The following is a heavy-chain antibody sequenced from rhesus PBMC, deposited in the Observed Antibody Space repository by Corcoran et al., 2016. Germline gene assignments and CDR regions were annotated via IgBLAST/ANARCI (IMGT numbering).Heavy chain of an antibody. Sequence: EVQLVQSGAEVKRPGESLKISCKTSGYSFTSYWISWARQMPGKGLEWMGAIDPSDSDTRYSPSFQGQVTISADKSISTTYLQWSSLKASDSATYYCAKEARIGLFDYWGQGVLVTVSS. CDR2: IDPSDSDT. J-gene: IGHJ4*01. CDR1: GYSFTSYW. V-gene: IGHV5-2*01. CDR3: AKEARIGLFDY.